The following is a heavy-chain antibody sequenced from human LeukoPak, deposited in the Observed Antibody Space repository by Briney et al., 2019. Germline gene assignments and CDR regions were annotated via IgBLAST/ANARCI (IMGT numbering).Heavy chain of an antibody. CDR1: GGSISSSNYY. CDR3: ATVMVYAPFVYYFDY. J-gene: IGHJ4*02. V-gene: IGHV4-39*01. CDR2: IYYSGST. D-gene: IGHD2-8*01. Sequence: SETLSLTCTVSGGSISSSNYYWGWIRQPPGKGLEWIGSIYYSGSTYYNPSLKSRVTISVDTSKNQFSLKLSSVTAADTAVYYCATVMVYAPFVYYFDYWGQGTLVTVSS.